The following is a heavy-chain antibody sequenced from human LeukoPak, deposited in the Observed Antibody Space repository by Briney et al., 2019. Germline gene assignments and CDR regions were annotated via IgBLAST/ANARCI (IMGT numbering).Heavy chain of an antibody. CDR2: ISPDDSEI. V-gene: IGHV5-51*01. J-gene: IGHJ4*02. D-gene: IGHD1-26*01. Sequence: GASLKISCKGSGYRFTTYWIAWVRQMPGRGLEWMGSISPDDSEIRYSPSFRGQVTISADKSISTAYLQWSRLKASDTAIYYCARHEGSGSYYSYWGQGTLVTVSS. CDR1: GYRFTTYW. CDR3: ARHEGSGSYYSY.